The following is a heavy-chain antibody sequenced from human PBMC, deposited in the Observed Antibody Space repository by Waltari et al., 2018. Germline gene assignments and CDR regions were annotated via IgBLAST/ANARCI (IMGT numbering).Heavy chain of an antibody. CDR3: ATKYSSSSGTFDI. CDR1: GGSISSYY. Sequence: QVQLRESGPGLVKPSETLSLTCTVSGGSISSYYWSWIRQPPGKGLEWIGYIYTSGSTNYNPSLKSRVTISVDTSKNQFSLKLSSVTAADTAVYYCATKYSSSSGTFDIWGQGTMVTVSS. D-gene: IGHD6-6*01. V-gene: IGHV4-4*09. J-gene: IGHJ3*02. CDR2: IYTSGST.